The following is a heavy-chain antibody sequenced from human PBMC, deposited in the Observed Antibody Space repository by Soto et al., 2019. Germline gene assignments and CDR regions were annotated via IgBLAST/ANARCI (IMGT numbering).Heavy chain of an antibody. CDR3: VRDLGDYAEPGYYYYMDV. Sequence: QVQLQESGPGLVKPSETLSLTCSVSGGYISSYFWNWIRQPPGKGLEWIGWIYYSGSTNYNPSLKSRVTISVDTSKNQFSLRLSSVTAADTAIYYCVRDLGDYAEPGYYYYMDVWGKGTTVTVSS. CDR1: GGYISSYF. J-gene: IGHJ6*03. V-gene: IGHV4-59*01. CDR2: IYYSGST. D-gene: IGHD3-16*01.